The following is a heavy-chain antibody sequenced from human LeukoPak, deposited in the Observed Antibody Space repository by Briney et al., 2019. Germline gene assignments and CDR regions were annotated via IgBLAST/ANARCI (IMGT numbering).Heavy chain of an antibody. Sequence: GASVKVSCKASGYTFTGYYMHWVRQAPGQGLEWMGWINPNSGGTNYAQKFQGRVTMTRDTSISTAYMELSRLRSDDTAVYYCARGGYSSSWTLSKGFDPWGQGTLVTVSS. J-gene: IGHJ5*02. CDR1: GYTFTGYY. V-gene: IGHV1-2*02. D-gene: IGHD6-13*01. CDR2: INPNSGGT. CDR3: ARGGYSSSWTLSKGFDP.